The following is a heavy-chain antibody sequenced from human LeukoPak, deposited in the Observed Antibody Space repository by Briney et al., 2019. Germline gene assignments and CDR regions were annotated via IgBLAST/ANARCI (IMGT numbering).Heavy chain of an antibody. D-gene: IGHD3-16*02. CDR2: IRSKAYGGTT. J-gene: IGHJ4*02. CDR3: TRYMITFGGVIASPVFDY. V-gene: IGHV3-49*03. Sequence: GGSLRLSCTASGFTFGDYAMSWFRQAPGKGLEWVGFIRSKAYGGTTEYAASVKGRFTISRDDSKSIAYLQMNSLKTEDTAVYYCTRYMITFGGVIASPVFDYWGQGTLVTVSS. CDR1: GFTFGDYA.